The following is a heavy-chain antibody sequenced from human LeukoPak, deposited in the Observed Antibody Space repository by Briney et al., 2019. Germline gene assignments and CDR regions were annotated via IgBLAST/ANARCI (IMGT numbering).Heavy chain of an antibody. CDR3: ARGVGGYSYGTDY. CDR1: GFTFSSYG. CDR2: IWYDGGNK. J-gene: IGHJ4*02. V-gene: IGHV3-33*01. Sequence: GRSLRLSCAASGFTFSSYGMHWVRQAPGKGLEWVAVIWYDGGNKYYADSVKGRFTISRDNSKNTLYLQMNSLRAEDTAVYYCARGVGGYSYGTDYWGQGTLVTVSS. D-gene: IGHD5-18*01.